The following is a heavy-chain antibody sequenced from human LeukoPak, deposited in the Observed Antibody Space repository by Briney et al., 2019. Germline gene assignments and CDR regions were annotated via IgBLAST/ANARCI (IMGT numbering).Heavy chain of an antibody. V-gene: IGHV1-46*01. Sequence: ASVKVSCEASGYTFTSYYMHWVRQAPGQGLEWMGVISPCGSSTTCAQKFQGRVILTRDTSTSTVYMDLSSLRSEDTAVYYCARGSTRYYMDVWGKGTTVTVSS. D-gene: IGHD2-2*01. J-gene: IGHJ6*03. CDR2: ISPCGSST. CDR3: ARGSTRYYMDV. CDR1: GYTFTSYY.